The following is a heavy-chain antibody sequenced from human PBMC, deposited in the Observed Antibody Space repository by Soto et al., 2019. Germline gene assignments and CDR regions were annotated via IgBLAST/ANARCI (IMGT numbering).Heavy chain of an antibody. J-gene: IGHJ4*02. D-gene: IGHD2-15*01. CDR2: VYYTGCA. CDR1: GGSIDNRHSC. CDR3: LRVVEAATRKTDFDS. Sequence: SETLCVTWVFSGGSIDNRHSCWGWIRQPPGKGLEFIGSVYYTGCAYYNPSLKSRVTVSVDTSKNQLSLSVNSVTAADTALYYCLRVVEAATRKTDFDSWGQGILVTVSS. V-gene: IGHV4-39*03.